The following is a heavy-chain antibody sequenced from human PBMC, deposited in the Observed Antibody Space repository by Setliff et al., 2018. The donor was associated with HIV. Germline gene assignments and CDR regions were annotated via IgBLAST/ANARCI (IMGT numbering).Heavy chain of an antibody. CDR3: ATALYCSSTSCYIAFDI. V-gene: IGHV3-23*01. J-gene: IGHJ3*02. CDR2: ISGSGGST. D-gene: IGHD2-2*01. CDR1: GFTFATYA. Sequence: GSLRLSCAASGFTFATYAMSWVRQAPGKGLEWVSAISGSGGSTYYADSVKGRFTISRDNSKSTLYLRMNSLRAEDTAVYYCATALYCSSTSCYIAFDIWGQGTLVTVSS.